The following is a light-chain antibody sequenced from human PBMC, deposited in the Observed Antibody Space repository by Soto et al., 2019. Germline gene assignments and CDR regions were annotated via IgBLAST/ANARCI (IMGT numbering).Light chain of an antibody. CDR1: QNIGDW. CDR3: QQYNSYSRV. V-gene: IGKV1-5*03. Sequence: DIQMTQSPSTLSASVGDRVTITCRASQNIGDWLAWYQQKPGKAPKVLIYKASSLQSGVPSRFSGSGSGTEFTLTISSLQHDDFAAYYCQQYNSYSRVFGQGTKVDIK. CDR2: KAS. J-gene: IGKJ1*01.